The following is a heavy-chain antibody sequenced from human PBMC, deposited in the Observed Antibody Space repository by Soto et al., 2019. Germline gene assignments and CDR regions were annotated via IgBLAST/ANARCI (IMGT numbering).Heavy chain of an antibody. J-gene: IGHJ6*02. CDR3: ARWDHDYGYLDV. D-gene: IGHD4-17*01. CDR2: TYYRSKWYN. Sequence: PTLSLTCDISGDSVSSNRGAWTWTRQSPSRGLEWLGRTYYRSKWYNEYGLSVKSRITINADTCKNQFSLQLNSVTPEDAAVYYCARWDHDYGYLDVWRLGTTVTVSS. V-gene: IGHV6-1*01. CDR1: GDSVSSNRGA.